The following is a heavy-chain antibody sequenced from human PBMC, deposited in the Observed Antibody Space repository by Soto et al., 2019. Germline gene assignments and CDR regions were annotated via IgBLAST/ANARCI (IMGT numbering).Heavy chain of an antibody. D-gene: IGHD3-22*01. V-gene: IGHV1-2*02. CDR1: GYTFTDYS. Sequence: ASVKVSCKTSGYTFTDYSIHWVRQAPGQGLEWMGWINPNNGGTSYAQKFQGRVTMTGGTSISTAYMELNSLRSDDTAVYYCARDSGYDTTGYSPFDNWGQGAQVTVSS. CDR3: ARDSGYDTTGYSPFDN. CDR2: INPNNGGT. J-gene: IGHJ4*02.